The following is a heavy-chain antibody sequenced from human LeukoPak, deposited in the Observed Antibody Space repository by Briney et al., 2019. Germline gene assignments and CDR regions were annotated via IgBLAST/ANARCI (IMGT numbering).Heavy chain of an antibody. CDR3: ARDGYSYGDSSGYYGY. J-gene: IGHJ4*02. CDR1: GFIFSTHW. Sequence: GGSLRLSCAASGFIFSTHWMNWVRQAPGKGLEWVAIIKGDGSETLYVDSVKGRFTISRDNTKNSLYLQMNSLRAEDTAVYYCARDGYSYGDSSGYYGYWGQGTLVTVSS. V-gene: IGHV3-7*01. D-gene: IGHD3-22*01. CDR2: IKGDGSET.